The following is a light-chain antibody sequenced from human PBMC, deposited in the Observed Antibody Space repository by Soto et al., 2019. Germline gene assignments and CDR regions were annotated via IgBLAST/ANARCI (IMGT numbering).Light chain of an antibody. Sequence: QAVVTQETSLTVSPGGTITLTCASNTGPVTSDHYPHWFQQKPGQAPRTLIFDTSDQHSWTPARFSGSLVGGKAALTLSGAQPEDEAEYYCLLFYGGPSVFGGGTKVTVL. V-gene: IGLV7-46*01. CDR2: DTS. CDR1: TGPVTSDHY. CDR3: LLFYGGPSV. J-gene: IGLJ3*02.